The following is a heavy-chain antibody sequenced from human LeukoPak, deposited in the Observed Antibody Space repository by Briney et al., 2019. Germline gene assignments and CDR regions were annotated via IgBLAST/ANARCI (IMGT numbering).Heavy chain of an antibody. CDR1: GGSISSGDYY. V-gene: IGHV4-30-4*01. CDR3: ARRRSSWYSYYFDY. D-gene: IGHD6-13*01. Sequence: SQTLSLTCTVSGGSISSGDYYWSWIRQPPGKGLEWIGYIYYSGSTYYNPSLKSRVTISVDTSKNQFSLKLSSVTAADTAVYYCARRRSSWYSYYFDYWGQGTLVTVSS. J-gene: IGHJ4*02. CDR2: IYYSGST.